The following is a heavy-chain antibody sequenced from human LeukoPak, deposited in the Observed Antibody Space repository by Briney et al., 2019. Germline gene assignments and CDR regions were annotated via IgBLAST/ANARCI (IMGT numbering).Heavy chain of an antibody. D-gene: IGHD3-3*01. CDR2: IYHSGST. CDR3: AMPPYYDFWSGYSHFDI. CDR1: GYSISSGYY. Sequence: SETLSLTCTVSGYSISSGYYWGWIRQPPGKGLEWIGSIYHSGSTYYNPSLKSRVTISVDTSKNQFSLKLSSVTAADTAVYYCAMPPYYDFWSGYSHFDIWGQGTMVTVSS. V-gene: IGHV4-38-2*02. J-gene: IGHJ3*02.